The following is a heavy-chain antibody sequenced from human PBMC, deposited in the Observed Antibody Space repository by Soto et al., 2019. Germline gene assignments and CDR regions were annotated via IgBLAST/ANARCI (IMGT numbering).Heavy chain of an antibody. J-gene: IGHJ4*02. D-gene: IGHD3-16*01. V-gene: IGHV3-21*01. Sequence: GGSLRLSCAASGFTFSSYSMNWVRQAPGMGLEWVSSISSDSTYIYYADSVKGRFTISRDNAKDSLYLQMNSLRAEDTAVYYCARRIDYGEDYWGQGTLVTVSS. CDR3: ARRIDYGEDY. CDR1: GFTFSSYS. CDR2: ISSDSTYI.